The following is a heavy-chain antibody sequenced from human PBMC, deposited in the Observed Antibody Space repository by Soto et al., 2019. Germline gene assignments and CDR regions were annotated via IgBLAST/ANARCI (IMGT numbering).Heavy chain of an antibody. CDR2: IYYSGTT. CDR3: ASGRTVTVY. J-gene: IGHJ4*02. D-gene: IGHD4-17*01. Sequence: QVQLQESGPGLVKASETLSLTCTVSGDSISSYDWSWIRQSPGKGLEWIGYIYYSGTTNYNPSLKSRFTISVDTSKIQFPLQMSSVTASDTSVCYCASGRTVTVYWGQGTLVTVSS. V-gene: IGHV4-59*01. CDR1: GDSISSYD.